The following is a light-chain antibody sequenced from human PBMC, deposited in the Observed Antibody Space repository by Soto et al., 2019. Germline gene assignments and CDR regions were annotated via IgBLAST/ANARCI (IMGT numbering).Light chain of an antibody. V-gene: IGKV1-8*01. J-gene: IGKJ4*01. CDR2: AAS. CDR1: QGISSY. Sequence: AIRMTLSPSSFSASTGDRVTITCRASQGISSYLAWYQQKPGKAPKLLIYAASTLQSGVPSRFSGSGSGTDFTLTSSCLKSEDFATYSCQQYYSYPLTCGGGTQLDIK. CDR3: QQYYSYPLT.